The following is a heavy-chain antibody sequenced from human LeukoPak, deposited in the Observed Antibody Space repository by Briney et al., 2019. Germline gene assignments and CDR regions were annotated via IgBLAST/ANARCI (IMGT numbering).Heavy chain of an antibody. J-gene: IGHJ4*02. CDR2: TYHSGXT. CDR3: TRGPTSNRYVSPLDY. CDR1: GGSISSYY. V-gene: IGHV4-59*01. Sequence: NASETLSLTCTVSGGSISSYYWSWIRQPPGKGLXXXXYTYHSGXTDXNPXXXXRVTISVDTSKNQFSLKLNSVTAADTAVYYCTRGPTSNRYVSPLDYWGQGTLVTVSS. D-gene: IGHD6-13*01.